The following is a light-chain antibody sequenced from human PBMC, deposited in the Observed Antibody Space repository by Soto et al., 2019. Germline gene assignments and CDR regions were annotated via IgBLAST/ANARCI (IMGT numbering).Light chain of an antibody. V-gene: IGKV1-16*01. Sequence: DIQMTQSPSSLSASVGDSVTITCRASQGINKFLAWFQQKPGTARKSLISTASRLQSGVPSRFSGSGSGTHFPLTINNLQPEDFATYYCQQYESFPLTFGGGTRVEIK. CDR2: TAS. J-gene: IGKJ4*01. CDR1: QGINKF. CDR3: QQYESFPLT.